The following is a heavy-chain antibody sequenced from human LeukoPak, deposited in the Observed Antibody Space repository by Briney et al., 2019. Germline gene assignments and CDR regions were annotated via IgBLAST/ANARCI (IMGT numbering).Heavy chain of an antibody. J-gene: IGHJ4*02. CDR3: AVVAGRFLPDY. Sequence: GGSLRLSCAASGFTFSTYAMHWVRQAPGKGLEWVAFTSFDESNKFYADSVEGRFTISRDNSKNTLFLEMHNLRVDDTAMYYCAVVAGRFLPDYWGQGTLVIVSS. CDR2: TSFDESNK. V-gene: IGHV3-30-3*01. CDR1: GFTFSTYA. D-gene: IGHD6-19*01.